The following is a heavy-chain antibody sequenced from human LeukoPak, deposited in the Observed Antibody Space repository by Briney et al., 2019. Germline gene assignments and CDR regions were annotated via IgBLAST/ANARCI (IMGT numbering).Heavy chain of an antibody. D-gene: IGHD6-6*01. CDR2: ISYDGSNK. CDR1: GFTYTKHA. V-gene: IGHV3-30*04. CDR3: ARTLIEYSVSSCYFDY. Sequence: GGSLRLSCAASGFTYTKHAMHWVRQAPGKGLEWVAVISYDGSNKKYADSVKGRFTISRDNSKNTLYLQMNSLRAEDTAVYYCARTLIEYSVSSCYFDYWGQGTLVTVSS. J-gene: IGHJ4*02.